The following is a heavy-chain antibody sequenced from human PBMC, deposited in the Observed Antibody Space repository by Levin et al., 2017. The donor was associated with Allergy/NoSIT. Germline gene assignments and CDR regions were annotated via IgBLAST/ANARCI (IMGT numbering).Heavy chain of an antibody. CDR2: IYSSGSA. CDR1: GGSISSGSYY. D-gene: IGHD3-10*01. V-gene: IGHV4-61*02. Sequence: SQTLSLTCKVSGGSISSGSYYWSWIRQPAAKGLEWIGRIYSSGSADYNPSLKSRVTISVDTSKNQFSLKLSSVTAADTAVYYCARAEVGSEHWGQGTLVTVSS. CDR3: ARAEVGSEH. J-gene: IGHJ4*02.